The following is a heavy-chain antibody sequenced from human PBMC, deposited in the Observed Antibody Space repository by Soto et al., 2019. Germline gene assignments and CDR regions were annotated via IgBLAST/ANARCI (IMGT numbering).Heavy chain of an antibody. J-gene: IGHJ2*01. CDR1: GFTFSSYA. CDR2: ISGSGGST. D-gene: IGHD2-21*01. V-gene: IGHV3-23*01. Sequence: PGGSLRLSCAASGFTFSSYAMSWVRQAPGKGLEWVSAISGSGGSTYYADSVKGRFTISRDNSKNMLYLQMNSLRAEDTAVYYCAKGRMSYSYFDLWGRGTLVTVSS. CDR3: AKGRMSYSYFDL.